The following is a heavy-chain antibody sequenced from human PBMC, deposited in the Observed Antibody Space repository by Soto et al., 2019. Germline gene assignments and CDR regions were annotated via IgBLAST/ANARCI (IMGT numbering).Heavy chain of an antibody. Sequence: QVQLQQWGAGLLKPSETLSLTCAVYGGSFSGHYWSWIRQPPGKGLEWIGEINHSGSTNYNPSLKSRVTISVDTSKNQFSLKLSSVTAADTAVYYCARVVYDILTGYYTGWFDPWGQGTLVTVSS. CDR2: INHSGST. CDR1: GGSFSGHY. D-gene: IGHD3-9*01. J-gene: IGHJ5*02. CDR3: ARVVYDILTGYYTGWFDP. V-gene: IGHV4-34*01.